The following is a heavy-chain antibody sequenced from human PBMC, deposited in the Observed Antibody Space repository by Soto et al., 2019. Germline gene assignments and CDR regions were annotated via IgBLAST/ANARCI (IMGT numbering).Heavy chain of an antibody. D-gene: IGHD6-13*01. J-gene: IGHJ5*02. Sequence: SETLSLTCTVSGGSISSYYWSWIRQPPGKGLEWIGYIYYSGSTNYNPSLKSRVTISVDTSKNQFSLKLSSVTAADTAVYYCARAGIYSSSWRPNNWFDPWGQGTLVTDSS. CDR2: IYYSGST. CDR1: GGSISSYY. V-gene: IGHV4-59*01. CDR3: ARAGIYSSSWRPNNWFDP.